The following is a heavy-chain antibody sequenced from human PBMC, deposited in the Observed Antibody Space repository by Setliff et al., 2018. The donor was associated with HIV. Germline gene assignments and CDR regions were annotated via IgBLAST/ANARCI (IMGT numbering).Heavy chain of an antibody. Sequence: GGSLRLSCTASGFTFGDNALSWVRQAPGKGLEWVATIQQDGNEKYYVDSVRGRFIVSRDNRRKVLHLQMSSLRVEDTAVYYCARPPPSLQDFDFVFDSWGQGTLVTVSS. D-gene: IGHD3-9*01. CDR2: IQQDGNEK. V-gene: IGHV3-7*03. CDR3: ARPPPSLQDFDFVFDS. CDR1: GFTFGDNA. J-gene: IGHJ4*02.